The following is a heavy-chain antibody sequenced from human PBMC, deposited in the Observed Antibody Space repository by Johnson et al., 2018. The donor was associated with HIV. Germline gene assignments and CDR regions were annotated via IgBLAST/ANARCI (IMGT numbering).Heavy chain of an antibody. CDR1: GFTFSSYG. J-gene: IGHJ3*02. CDR2: IWYDGRNK. Sequence: QVQLVESGGGVVQPGRSLRLSCAASGFTFSSYGMHWVRQAPGKGLAWVAVIWYDGRNKYYADSVKGRFTISRDNSKNTLYLQMNSLRPEDTALYFCARDSGAPGNDAFDIWGQGTMVTISS. D-gene: IGHD1-26*01. CDR3: ARDSGAPGNDAFDI. V-gene: IGHV3-33*01.